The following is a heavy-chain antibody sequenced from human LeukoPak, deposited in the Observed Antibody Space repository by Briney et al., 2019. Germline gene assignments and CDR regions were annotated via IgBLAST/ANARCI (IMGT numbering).Heavy chain of an antibody. CDR1: GFTFSSYS. V-gene: IGHV3-74*01. D-gene: IGHD3-10*01. CDR3: AKAWGYYASGTYYNRIPDP. CDR2: ICTDETTI. J-gene: IGHJ5*02. Sequence: PGGSLRLSCAASGFTFSSYSMNWVRHPPGKGLVWVSQICTDETTIRSADSVKGRFTISRDNSVDTLYLQMNGLSAEDTAMYYCAKAWGYYASGTYYNRIPDPWGQGTLVTVSS.